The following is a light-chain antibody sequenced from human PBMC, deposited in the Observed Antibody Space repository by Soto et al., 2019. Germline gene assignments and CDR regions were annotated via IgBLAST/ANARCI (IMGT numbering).Light chain of an antibody. CDR2: DAS. CDR1: QSVDNY. J-gene: IGKJ4*01. Sequence: EIVLTQSPATLSLSPGERATLSCRASQSVDNYLAWYQQKPGQAPRLLIYDASNRAIGIPARFSGSGSGTDLTLTISSLEPEDFAVYYCQQRRNWPPLTFGGGTKVEIK. CDR3: QQRRNWPPLT. V-gene: IGKV3-11*01.